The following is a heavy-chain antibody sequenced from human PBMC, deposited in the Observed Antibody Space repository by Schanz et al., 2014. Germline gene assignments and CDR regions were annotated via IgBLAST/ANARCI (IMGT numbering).Heavy chain of an antibody. CDR2: MSYDGSNK. CDR3: ARDLISSGWYG. J-gene: IGHJ4*02. D-gene: IGHD6-19*01. V-gene: IGHV3-30-3*01. Sequence: VRLVESGGGLVQPGGSLRLSCAASGFTVSKNYMSWVRQAPGKGLEWVAVMSYDGSNKYYADSVKGRFTISRDTPKNTLYVQMNSLRADDTAVYYCARDLISSGWYGWGQGTLVTVSS. CDR1: GFTVSKNY.